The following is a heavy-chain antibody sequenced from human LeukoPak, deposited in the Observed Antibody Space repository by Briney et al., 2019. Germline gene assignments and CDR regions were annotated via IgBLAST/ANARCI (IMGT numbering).Heavy chain of an antibody. D-gene: IGHD4-17*01. CDR1: GGSISSSSYY. CDR2: IYYSGST. CDR3: ARQGTVTTYYYYYYGMDV. Sequence: SETLSLTCTVSGGSISSSSYYWGWIRQPPGKGLEWIGSIYYSGSTYYNPSLKSRGTISVDTSKHQFSLKLSSVTAADTAVYYCARQGTVTTYYYYYYGMDVWGQGTTVTVSS. V-gene: IGHV4-39*01. J-gene: IGHJ6*02.